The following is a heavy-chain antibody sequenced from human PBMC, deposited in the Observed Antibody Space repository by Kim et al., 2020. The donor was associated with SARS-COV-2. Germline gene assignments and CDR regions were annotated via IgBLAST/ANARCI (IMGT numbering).Heavy chain of an antibody. CDR1: GFTFSDHY. V-gene: IGHV3-72*01. CDR3: AREKGVTGITGTNGLYYYYYYGMDV. D-gene: IGHD1-20*01. J-gene: IGHJ6*02. CDR2: TRNKANSYTT. Sequence: GGSLRLSCAASGFTFSDHYMDWVRQAPGKGLEWVGRTRNKANSYTTEYAASVKGRFTISRDDSKNSLYLQMNSLKTEDTAVYYCAREKGVTGITGTNGLYYYYYYGMDVWGQGTTVTVSS.